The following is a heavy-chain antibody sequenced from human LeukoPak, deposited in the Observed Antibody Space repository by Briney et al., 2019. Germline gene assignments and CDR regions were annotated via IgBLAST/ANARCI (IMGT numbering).Heavy chain of an antibody. V-gene: IGHV4-39*01. CDR3: ARSPIYDSSGYYYVGSYYYYMDV. D-gene: IGHD3-22*01. J-gene: IGHJ6*03. CDR1: GGSISSSSYY. CDR2: IYYSGST. Sequence: SETLSLTCTVSGGSISSSSYYWGWIRQPPGTGLEWIGSIYYSGSTDYNPSLKSRVTISVDTSKNQFSLKLSSVTAADTAVYYCARSPIYDSSGYYYVGSYYYYMDVWGKGTTVTVSS.